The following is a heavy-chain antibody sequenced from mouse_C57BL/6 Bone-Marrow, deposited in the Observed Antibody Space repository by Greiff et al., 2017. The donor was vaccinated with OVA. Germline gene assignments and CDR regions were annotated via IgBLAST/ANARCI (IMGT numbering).Heavy chain of an antibody. CDR1: GFSFNTYA. D-gene: IGHD2-4*01. V-gene: IGHV10-1*01. J-gene: IGHJ1*03. CDR2: IRSKSNNYAT. CDR3: VRAPHYDRYFDV. Sequence: EVKLMESGGGLVQPKGSLKLSCAASGFSFNTYAMNWVRQAPGKGLEWVARIRSKSNNYATYYADSVKDRFTISRDDSESMLYLQMNNLKTEDTAMYYCVRAPHYDRYFDVWGTGTTVTVSS.